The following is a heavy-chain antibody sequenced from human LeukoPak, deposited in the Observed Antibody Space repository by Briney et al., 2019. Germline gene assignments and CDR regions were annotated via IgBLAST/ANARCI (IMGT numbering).Heavy chain of an antibody. J-gene: IGHJ5*02. Sequence: SETLSLTCAVYIESFSGYHWNWIRQTPGKGLEWIGEISDSGTTNINPSLRRRVSFSIDTYKNQFSLDMRSMTAADTAVYYCARGQGVTVIKVSKSWFDPWGQGTQVIVSP. D-gene: IGHD2-21*02. CDR1: IESFSGYH. CDR3: ARGQGVTVIKVSKSWFDP. CDR2: ISDSGTT. V-gene: IGHV4-34*01.